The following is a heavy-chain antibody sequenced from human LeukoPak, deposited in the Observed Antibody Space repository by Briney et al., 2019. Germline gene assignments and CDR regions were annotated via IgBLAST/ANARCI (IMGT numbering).Heavy chain of an antibody. CDR1: GYTFTDYY. D-gene: IGHD6-6*01. CDR2: VDPEDGET. Sequence: ASVKVSCKVSGYTFTDYYMHWVQQAPGKGLEWMGLVDPEDGETICAEKFQGRVTITADTSTDTAYMELSSLRSEDTAVYYCATREASSIAALYWGQGTLVTVSS. J-gene: IGHJ4*02. V-gene: IGHV1-69-2*01. CDR3: ATREASSIAALY.